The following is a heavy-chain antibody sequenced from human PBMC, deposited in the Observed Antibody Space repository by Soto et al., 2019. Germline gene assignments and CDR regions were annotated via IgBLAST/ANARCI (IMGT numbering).Heavy chain of an antibody. CDR3: ARGAAGTSNRWFDP. D-gene: IGHD6-13*01. CDR2: IWYDGSNK. V-gene: IGHV3-33*01. J-gene: IGHJ5*02. CDR1: GFTFSSYG. Sequence: GGSLRLSCAASGFTFSSYGMHWVRQAPGKGLEWVAVIWYDGSNKYYADSVKGRFTISRDNSKNTLYLQMNSLRAEDTAVYYCARGAAGTSNRWFDPWGQGTLVTVSS.